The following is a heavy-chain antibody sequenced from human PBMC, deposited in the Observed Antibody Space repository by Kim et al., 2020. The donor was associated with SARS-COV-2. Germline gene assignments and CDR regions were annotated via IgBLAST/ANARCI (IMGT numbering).Heavy chain of an antibody. CDR2: INNGGNS. Sequence: GGSLRLSCVASGFTFTSSTMSWVRQSPVKGLEWVASINNGGNSYYSTSVMGRFTIISDITTDTPYHQMNSLLAADTAPYYCSTDHPSNGLPALDSGGQGT. CDR3: STDHPSNGLPALDS. CDR1: GFTFTSST. V-gene: IGHV3-23*01. J-gene: IGHJ4*02. D-gene: IGHD6-19*01.